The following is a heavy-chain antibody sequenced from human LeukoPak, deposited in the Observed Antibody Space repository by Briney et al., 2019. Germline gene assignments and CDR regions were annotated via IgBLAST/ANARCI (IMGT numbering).Heavy chain of an antibody. J-gene: IGHJ4*02. CDR3: TTGYSSSWRYFDY. V-gene: IGHV3-15*01. CDR2: IKSKTDGGTT. CDR1: GFTFSNAW. D-gene: IGHD6-13*01. Sequence: GGSLRLSCAASGFTFSNAWMSWVRQAPGKGLEWVGRIKSKTDGGTTDYAAPVKGRFTISRDDSKNTLYLQMNSLKTEDTAVYYCTTGYSSSWRYFDYWGQGTLVTVSS.